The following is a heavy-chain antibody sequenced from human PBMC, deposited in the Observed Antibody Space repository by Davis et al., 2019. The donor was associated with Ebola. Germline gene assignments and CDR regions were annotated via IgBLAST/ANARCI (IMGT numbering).Heavy chain of an antibody. D-gene: IGHD3-22*01. Sequence: SGPTLVKPTQTLTLTCAFSGFSLNNRGLCVSWFRQFPGKALEWLARIDWDDDKYYITSLKTRLSISKDTSKNQVVLTMTNVDSVDTATYYCARKHSSSYYDYWGQGTLVAVSS. CDR2: IDWDDDK. J-gene: IGHJ4*02. V-gene: IGHV2-70*11. CDR1: GFSLNNRGLC. CDR3: ARKHSSSYYDY.